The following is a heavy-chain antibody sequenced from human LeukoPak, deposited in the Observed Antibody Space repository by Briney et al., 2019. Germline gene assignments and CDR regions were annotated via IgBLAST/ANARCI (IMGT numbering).Heavy chain of an antibody. V-gene: IGHV1-69*13. Sequence: SVKVSCKTSGGTFTSYAITWVRQAPGQGLEWMGKIIPISGTTNYAQKFQGRVTFTADESTSTAYMELSSLRSEDTALYYCARKLRLGGNWFDPWGQGTLVTVSP. J-gene: IGHJ5*02. CDR1: GGTFTSYA. D-gene: IGHD1-26*01. CDR3: ARKLRLGGNWFDP. CDR2: IIPISGTT.